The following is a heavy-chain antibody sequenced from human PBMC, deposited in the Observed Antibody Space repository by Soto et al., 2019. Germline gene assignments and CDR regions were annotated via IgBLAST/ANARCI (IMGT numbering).Heavy chain of an antibody. J-gene: IGHJ4*02. Sequence: HPGGSLRLSCAASGFTFSSYAMSWVRQAPGKGLEWVSAISGSGGSTYYADSVKGRFTISRDNSKNTLYLQMNSLRAEDTAVYYCAKDKSLYGMAYYDYWGQGTLVTVSS. D-gene: IGHD3-16*02. CDR1: GFTFSSYA. CDR2: ISGSGGST. CDR3: AKDKSLYGMAYYDY. V-gene: IGHV3-23*01.